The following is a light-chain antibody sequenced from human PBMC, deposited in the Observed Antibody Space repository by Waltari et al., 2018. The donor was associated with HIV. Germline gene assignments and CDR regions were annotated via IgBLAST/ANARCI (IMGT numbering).Light chain of an antibody. V-gene: IGLV3-25*03. J-gene: IGLJ2*01. CDR2: QDR. Sequence: SYALTQPPSALASPGPTDRLTCSGAALPKQYGYWYQQKPGQAPVLVIYQDRKRPSGIPERLSGSSSGTTVTLTISGVQSEDEADYYCQSVDSSGTYLVFGGGTKLTVL. CDR1: ALPKQY. CDR3: QSVDSSGTYLV.